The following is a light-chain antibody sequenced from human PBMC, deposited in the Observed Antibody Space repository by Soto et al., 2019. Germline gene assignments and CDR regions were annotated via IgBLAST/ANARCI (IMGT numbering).Light chain of an antibody. CDR2: DAS. V-gene: IGKV1-5*01. CDR3: QQDNSYLYT. J-gene: IGKJ2*01. Sequence: DIQMTQSPSTLSASVGDRVTITCRASQSINSWLALYQQKPGKAPKLLIDDASSLASGVPARFSGRGSGPEFTLTISLRQPDYVAPYYRQQDNSYLYTFGQGTLIEIK. CDR1: QSINSW.